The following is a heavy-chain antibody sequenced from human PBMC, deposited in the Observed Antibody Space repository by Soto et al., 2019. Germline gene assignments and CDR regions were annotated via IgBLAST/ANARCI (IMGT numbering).Heavy chain of an antibody. CDR3: ARPAGGVPAAHFDY. CDR2: INPSGGST. Sequence: XSVKVSCRASGYTFTSDYMHWVREAPGQGLEWMGIINPSGGSTSYAQKVQGRVTMTRDTSTSTVYMELSRLRSEDTAVYYCARPAGGVPAAHFDYWGQGTLVTVSS. CDR1: GYTFTSDY. V-gene: IGHV1-46*01. J-gene: IGHJ4*02. D-gene: IGHD2-2*01.